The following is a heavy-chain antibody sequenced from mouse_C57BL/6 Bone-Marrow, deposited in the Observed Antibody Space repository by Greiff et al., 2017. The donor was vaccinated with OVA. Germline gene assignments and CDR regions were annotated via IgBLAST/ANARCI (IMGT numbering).Heavy chain of an antibody. CDR3: ARLGPFAY. Sequence: EVQVLESGGGLVKPGASLKLSCAASGFTFSSYAMSWVRQTPEKRLEWVATISAGGSYTNYPDNVKGRFTISRDNAKNTLYLQLSHLKSEDTAMYYCARLGPFAYWGQGTLVTVSA. CDR1: GFTFSSYA. D-gene: IGHD3-3*01. CDR2: ISAGGSYT. J-gene: IGHJ3*01. V-gene: IGHV5-4*01.